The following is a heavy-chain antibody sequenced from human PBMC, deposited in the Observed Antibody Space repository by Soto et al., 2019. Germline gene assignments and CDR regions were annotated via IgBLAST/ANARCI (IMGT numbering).Heavy chain of an antibody. Sequence: QVQLQQWGAGLLKPSETLSLTCAVYGGSFSGYYWSWIRQPPGKGLEWIGEINHSGSTNNNPALKSRATTTVDTPRNEFWLTLSSVTAAGTAVYYCAREGLDGVRAFEIWGQGTMVTVSS. D-gene: IGHD2-8*01. J-gene: IGHJ3*02. CDR1: GGSFSGYY. CDR2: INHSGST. V-gene: IGHV4-34*04. CDR3: AREGLDGVRAFEI.